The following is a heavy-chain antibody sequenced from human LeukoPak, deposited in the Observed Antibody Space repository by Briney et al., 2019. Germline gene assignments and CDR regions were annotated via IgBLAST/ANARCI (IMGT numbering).Heavy chain of an antibody. V-gene: IGHV4-30-2*01. CDR2: IYHSGST. D-gene: IGHD3-10*01. CDR3: AAMVRGVISMAFDY. J-gene: IGHJ4*02. Sequence: SQTLSLTCAVSGCSISSGGYSWSWIRQPPGKGLECIGYIYHSGSTYYNPSLKSRVTISVDRSKNQFSLKLSSVTAADTAVYYCAAMVRGVISMAFDYWGQGTLVTVSS. CDR1: GCSISSGGYS.